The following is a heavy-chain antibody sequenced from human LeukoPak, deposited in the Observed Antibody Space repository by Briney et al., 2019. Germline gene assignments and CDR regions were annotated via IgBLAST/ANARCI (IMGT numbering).Heavy chain of an antibody. CDR2: ISGNGGGA. J-gene: IGHJ4*02. CDR1: GFTFSSYA. D-gene: IGHD6-19*01. V-gene: IGHV3-23*01. Sequence: GGFLRLSCAASGFTFSSYAMSWVRQAPGKGLEWVSAISGNGGGAYYADSVKGRFTISRDNSKNTLYLQMNSLRAEDTAVYYCAKGTKVIAVDNYFDYWGQGTLVTVSS. CDR3: AKGTKVIAVDNYFDY.